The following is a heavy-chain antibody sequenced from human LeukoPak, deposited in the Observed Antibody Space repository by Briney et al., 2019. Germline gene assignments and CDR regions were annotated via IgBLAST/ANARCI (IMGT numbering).Heavy chain of an antibody. CDR3: AREPVAVAGSHAFDI. Sequence: ASVKVSCKTSGYTFSDYYIHWIRQAPGQGLEWVGWINPNSGDTDYAQKFQGRVTVTRDTSISTAYMELGRLRSDDTAVYYCAREPVAVAGSHAFDIWGQGTMVTVSS. J-gene: IGHJ3*02. D-gene: IGHD6-19*01. CDR2: INPNSGDT. V-gene: IGHV1-2*02. CDR1: GYTFSDYY.